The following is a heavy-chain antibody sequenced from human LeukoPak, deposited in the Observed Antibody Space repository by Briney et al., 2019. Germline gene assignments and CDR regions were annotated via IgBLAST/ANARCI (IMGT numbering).Heavy chain of an antibody. J-gene: IGHJ4*02. D-gene: IGHD4-23*01. CDR2: LSSSSSSSSYT. Sequence: GGSLRLSCAASGFTFSSYSMNWVRQAPGKGLEWVSSLSSSSSSSSYTYYADSVKGRFTISRDNAKNSLFLQMDSLRAEDTAVYYCAKPRTNDYGGNFDCWGQGTLVTVSS. CDR3: AKPRTNDYGGNFDC. CDR1: GFTFSSYS. V-gene: IGHV3-21*06.